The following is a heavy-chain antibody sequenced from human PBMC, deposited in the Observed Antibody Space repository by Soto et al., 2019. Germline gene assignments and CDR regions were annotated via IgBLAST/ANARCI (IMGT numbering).Heavy chain of an antibody. CDR3: AKNGYDILTGSTIVWFHYDY. D-gene: IGHD3-9*01. Sequence: GGSLRLSCAASGFTFSSYAMSWVRQAPGKGLEWVSAISGSGGSTYYADSVKGRFTISRDNSKNTLHLQMNSLRAEDTAVYYCAKNGYDILTGSTIVWFHYDYWGQGTLVTVSS. CDR1: GFTFSSYA. CDR2: ISGSGGST. V-gene: IGHV3-23*01. J-gene: IGHJ4*02.